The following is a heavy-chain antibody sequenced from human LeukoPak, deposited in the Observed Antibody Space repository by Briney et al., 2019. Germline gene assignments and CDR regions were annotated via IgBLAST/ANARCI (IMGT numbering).Heavy chain of an antibody. D-gene: IGHD3-16*01. CDR1: GYSISSGYY. CDR2: IYHSGST. Sequence: SETLSLTCTVSGYSISSGYYWGWIRQPPGKGLEWLGSIYHSGSTYYNPSLKSRVTISVDTSKNQFSLKLSSVTAADTAVYYCARDYAWGSYPNWFDPWGQGTLVTVSS. J-gene: IGHJ5*02. CDR3: ARDYAWGSYPNWFDP. V-gene: IGHV4-38-2*02.